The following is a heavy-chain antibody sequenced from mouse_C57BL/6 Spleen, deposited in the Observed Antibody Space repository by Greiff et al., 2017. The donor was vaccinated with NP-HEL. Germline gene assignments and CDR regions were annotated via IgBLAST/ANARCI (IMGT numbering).Heavy chain of an antibody. V-gene: IGHV1-69*01. CDR2: IDPSDSYT. D-gene: IGHD1-1*01. J-gene: IGHJ3*01. Sequence: QVQLQQPGAELVMPGASVKLSCKASGYTFTSYWMHWVKQRPGQGLEWIGEIDPSDSYTNYNQKFKGKSTLTVDKSSSPAYMQLSSLTSEDSAVYYCARADYYGSLYWGQGTLVTVSA. CDR1: GYTFTSYW. CDR3: ARADYYGSLY.